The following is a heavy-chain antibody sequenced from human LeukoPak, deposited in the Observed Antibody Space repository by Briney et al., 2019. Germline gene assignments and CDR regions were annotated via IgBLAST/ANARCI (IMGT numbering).Heavy chain of an antibody. CDR3: AKSVEPVVTYHYYFMDV. V-gene: IGHV3-30*02. CDR1: GFTFTGCV. CDR2: IRYDGSTT. J-gene: IGHJ6*03. Sequence: PGGSLRLSCAASGFTFTGCVMHWVRQAPGKGLEWVAFIRYDGSTTYYADSVKGRFTISRDNSKNTLYLQMNGLRAEDTAVYYCAKSVEPVVTYHYYFMDVWGKGTTVTVSS. D-gene: IGHD4-23*01.